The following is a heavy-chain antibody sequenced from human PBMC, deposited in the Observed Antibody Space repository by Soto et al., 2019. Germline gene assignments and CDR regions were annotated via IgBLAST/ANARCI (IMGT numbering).Heavy chain of an antibody. D-gene: IGHD3-10*01. V-gene: IGHV3-64*01. CDR3: TREGSGYDY. CDR2: ITGNGGNT. CDR1: GFTFSSYS. Sequence: EVQLVQSGGGAVQPGGSLRLSCAASGFTFSSYSMHWVRQAPGKGLEYVSAITGNGGNTYYANSVRGRFTISRDNSKNSLYLQMVSLRAEDMAVYFCTREGSGYDYWGQGTLVTVSS. J-gene: IGHJ4*02.